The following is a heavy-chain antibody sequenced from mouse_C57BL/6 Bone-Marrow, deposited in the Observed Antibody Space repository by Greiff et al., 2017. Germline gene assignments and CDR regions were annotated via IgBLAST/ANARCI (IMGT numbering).Heavy chain of an antibody. CDR2: IDPSDSYT. CDR1: GYTFTSYW. V-gene: IGHV1-69*01. J-gene: IGHJ3*01. CDR3: ARSRGFAY. Sequence: VQLQQPGAELVMPGASVKLSCKASGYTFTSYWMHWVKQRPGQGLEWIGEIDPSDSYTNYTQKFKGKSTLTVDKSASTAYMQLSSLTSEDAAVYYGARSRGFAYWGQGTLVTVSA.